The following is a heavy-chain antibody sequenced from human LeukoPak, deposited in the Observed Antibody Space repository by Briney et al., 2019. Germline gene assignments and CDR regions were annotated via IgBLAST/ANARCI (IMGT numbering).Heavy chain of an antibody. CDR2: MNPNSGNT. CDR3: ARGHKDYGGHSYELDV. J-gene: IGHJ6*02. CDR1: GYTFTSYD. Sequence: GASVKVSCKASGYTFTSYDINWVRQATGQGLEWMGWMNPNSGNTGYAQKFQGRVTMTWNTSISTARMELSGLRSEDTAVYYCARGHKDYGGHSYELDVWGQGTTVTVSS. V-gene: IGHV1-8*01. D-gene: IGHD4-23*01.